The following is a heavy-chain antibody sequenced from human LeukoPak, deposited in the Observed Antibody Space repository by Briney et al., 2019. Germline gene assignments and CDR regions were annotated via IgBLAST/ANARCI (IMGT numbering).Heavy chain of an antibody. CDR2: IHYSASA. V-gene: IGHV4-38-2*02. CDR1: GYSINSGHY. Sequence: PSETLSLTCTVSGYSINSGHYWGWIRQPPGKRLEWIGSIHYSASAYYNPTLKSRATISVDTSKNQFSLNLTSVTAADAAVYYCARDLGYSGFDWAPWGQGTLVTVSS. D-gene: IGHD5-12*01. J-gene: IGHJ5*02. CDR3: ARDLGYSGFDWAP.